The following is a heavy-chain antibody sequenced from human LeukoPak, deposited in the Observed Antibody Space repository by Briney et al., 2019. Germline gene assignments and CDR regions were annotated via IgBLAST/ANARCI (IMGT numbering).Heavy chain of an antibody. Sequence: GASVKVSCKASGYTFTDYYMHWVRQAPGQGLEWMGWINPNSGGTNYARGFQGRVTMTRDTSISTAYMELSRLRSDDTAVYYCARAGIPGYCTNVTCSNWLDPWGQGTLVTVSS. D-gene: IGHD2-8*01. CDR1: GYTFTDYY. CDR3: ARAGIPGYCTNVTCSNWLDP. J-gene: IGHJ5*02. V-gene: IGHV1-2*02. CDR2: INPNSGGT.